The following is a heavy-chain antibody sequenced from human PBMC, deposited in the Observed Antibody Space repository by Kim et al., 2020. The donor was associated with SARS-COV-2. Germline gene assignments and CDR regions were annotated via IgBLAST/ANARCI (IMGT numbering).Heavy chain of an antibody. CDR1: GFTFSSYG. V-gene: IGHV3-30*18. CDR2: ISYDGSNK. J-gene: IGHJ3*01. Sequence: GGSLRLSCAASGFTFSSYGMHWVRQAPGKGLEWVAVISYDGSNKYYADSVKGRFTISRDNSKNTLYLQMNSLRAEDTAVYFCAKGSGSVLEDFGGQG. D-gene: IGHD6-19*01. CDR3: AKGSGSVLEDF.